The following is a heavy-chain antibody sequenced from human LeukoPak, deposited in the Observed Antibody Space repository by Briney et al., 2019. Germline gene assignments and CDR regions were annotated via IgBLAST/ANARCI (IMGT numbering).Heavy chain of an antibody. D-gene: IGHD5-24*01. Sequence: GRSLRLSCAASGFTFSSYGMHWVRQAPGKGLEWVAVISYDGSNKYYADSVKGRFTISRDNSKNTLYLQMNSLRAEDTAVYYCAKDRGDGYIYDYWGQGTLVTVSS. J-gene: IGHJ4*02. CDR1: GFTFSSYG. CDR3: AKDRGDGYIYDY. CDR2: ISYDGSNK. V-gene: IGHV3-30*18.